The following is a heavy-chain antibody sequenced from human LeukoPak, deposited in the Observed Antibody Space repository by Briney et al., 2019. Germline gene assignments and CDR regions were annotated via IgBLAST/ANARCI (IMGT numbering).Heavy chain of an antibody. CDR2: ISSSSSYI. CDR1: GFTFSSYS. CDR3: ARVLFYYYGMDV. V-gene: IGHV3-21*01. Sequence: GGSLRLSCAASGFTFSSYSMNWVRQAPGKGLEWVSSISSSSSYIYYADSVKGRFTISRDNAKNSLYLQMNSLRAEDTAVYYCARVLFYYYGMDVWGQRTTVTVSS. D-gene: IGHD2-8*02. J-gene: IGHJ6*02.